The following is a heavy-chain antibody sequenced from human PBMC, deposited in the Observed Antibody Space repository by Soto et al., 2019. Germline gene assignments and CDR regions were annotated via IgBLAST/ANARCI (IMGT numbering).Heavy chain of an antibody. CDR1: GFTFSSYA. Sequence: EVQLLESGGGLVQPGGSLRLSCAASGFTFSSYAMSWVRQAPGKGLEWVSAISGSGGSTYYADSVKGRSTTSRDNSKNTLYLQVNSLRAEDTAVYYCARGFWAVAGTRYFDYWGQGTLVTVSP. CDR3: ARGFWAVAGTRYFDY. J-gene: IGHJ4*02. D-gene: IGHD6-19*01. CDR2: ISGSGGST. V-gene: IGHV3-23*01.